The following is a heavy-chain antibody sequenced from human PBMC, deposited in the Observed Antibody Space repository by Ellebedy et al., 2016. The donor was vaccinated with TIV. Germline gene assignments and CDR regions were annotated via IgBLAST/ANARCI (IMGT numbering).Heavy chain of an antibody. CDR2: INHSGST. D-gene: IGHD2-8*01. V-gene: IGHV4-34*01. CDR1: GGSFSGYY. Sequence: SETLSLTXAVYGGSFSGYYWSWIRQPPGKGLEWIGEINHSGSTNYNPSLKSRVTISVDTSKNQFSLKLSSVTAADTAVYYCAREGYCTNGVCSQNDYWGQGTLVTVSS. J-gene: IGHJ4*02. CDR3: AREGYCTNGVCSQNDY.